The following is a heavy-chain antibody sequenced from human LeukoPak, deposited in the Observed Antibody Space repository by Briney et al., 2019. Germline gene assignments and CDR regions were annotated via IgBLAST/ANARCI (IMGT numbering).Heavy chain of an antibody. CDR2: IIPIFGTA. CDR3: ARAPEMATLHFDY. Sequence: SVKVSCKASGGTFSSYAISWVRQAPGQGLEWMGGIIPIFGTANYAQKFQGRVTTTTDESTSTAYMELSSLRSEDTAAYYCARAPEMATLHFDYWGQGTLVTVSS. V-gene: IGHV1-69*05. J-gene: IGHJ4*02. CDR1: GGTFSSYA. D-gene: IGHD5-24*01.